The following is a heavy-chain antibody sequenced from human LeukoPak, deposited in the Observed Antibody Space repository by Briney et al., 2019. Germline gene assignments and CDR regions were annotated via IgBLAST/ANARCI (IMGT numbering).Heavy chain of an antibody. CDR3: AKDDYYDTSGYRD. Sequence: GGSLRLSCAASGFTFSSYEMNWVRQAPGKGLEWVSYISSSGSTIYYADSVKGRFTISRDNSKNTLYLQMNSLRAEDTAVYYCAKDDYYDTSGYRDWGQGTLVTVSS. CDR1: GFTFSSYE. D-gene: IGHD3-22*01. J-gene: IGHJ4*02. CDR2: ISSSGSTI. V-gene: IGHV3-48*03.